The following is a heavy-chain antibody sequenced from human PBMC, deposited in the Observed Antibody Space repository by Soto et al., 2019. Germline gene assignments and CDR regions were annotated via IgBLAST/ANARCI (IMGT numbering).Heavy chain of an antibody. J-gene: IGHJ4*02. CDR3: SRGILV. V-gene: IGHV4-31*03. CDR2: ISYGGST. D-gene: IGHD5-18*01. Sequence: QVQLQESGPGLVKPSQTLSLTCTVSGGSINSGGYCWSWIRQHPGKGLDWIGCISYGGSTSYNPSLKSRVTISVDTSKNQFSLKPTSVTAAGTAVYYCSRGILVWGQGALITVSS. CDR1: GGSINSGGYC.